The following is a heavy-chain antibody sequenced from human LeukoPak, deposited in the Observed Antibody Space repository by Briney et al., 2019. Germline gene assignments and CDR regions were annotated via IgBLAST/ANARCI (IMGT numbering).Heavy chain of an antibody. CDR2: INNSGNT. D-gene: IGHD3-22*01. J-gene: IGHJ5*02. Sequence: KPSETLSLTYTVSGGSISSYYWSWIRQPPGKGLEWIGYINNSGNTNYNPSLKSRVTMSVDTSKNQFSLKLSSVTAADTAVYFCARGTMMVGPWGQGTLVTVSS. CDR1: GGSISSYY. CDR3: ARGTMMVGP. V-gene: IGHV4-59*01.